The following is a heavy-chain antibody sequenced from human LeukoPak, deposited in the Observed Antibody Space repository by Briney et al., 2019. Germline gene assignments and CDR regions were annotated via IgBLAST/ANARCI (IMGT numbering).Heavy chain of an antibody. Sequence: GGSLRLSCAASGFTFSSYWMHWVRQAPGKGLVWVSRINSDGSSTSYADSVKGRFTISRDNAKNTLYLQMNSLRAEDTAVYYCARGQQLVLYYYYYYGMDVWGQGTTVTVPS. D-gene: IGHD6-6*01. J-gene: IGHJ6*02. CDR3: ARGQQLVLYYYYYYGMDV. V-gene: IGHV3-74*01. CDR1: GFTFSSYW. CDR2: INSDGSST.